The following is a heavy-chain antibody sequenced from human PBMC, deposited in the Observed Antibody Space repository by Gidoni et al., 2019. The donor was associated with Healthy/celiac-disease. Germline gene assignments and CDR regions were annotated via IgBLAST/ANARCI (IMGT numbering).Heavy chain of an antibody. D-gene: IGHD6-13*01. CDR2: ILPIFGTA. CDR3: ARGVSSSWYHWYFDL. J-gene: IGHJ2*01. Sequence: QVQLVQSCAEVQQPGSSVKLPCKLSGRTFSSYAISGVRQAPGQGLEWMGGILPIFGTANYAQKFQGRVTITADESTSTAYMELSSLRSEDTAVYYCARGVSSSWYHWYFDLWGRGTLVTVSS. V-gene: IGHV1-69*01. CDR1: GRTFSSYA.